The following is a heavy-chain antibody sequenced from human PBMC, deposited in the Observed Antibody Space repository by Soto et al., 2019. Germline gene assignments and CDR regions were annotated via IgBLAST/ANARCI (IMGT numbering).Heavy chain of an antibody. CDR1: SSGR. Sequence: SSGRRSWISKTPGKGLEWIGSIYYGGSTYYNPSLKSRVTISVDTSKNQFSLKLSSVTAADTAVYYCARRESGDYDFWRYYFDYWGQGTLVTVSS. J-gene: IGHJ4*02. V-gene: IGHV4-39*01. CDR3: ARRESGDYDFWRYYFDY. CDR2: IYYGGST. D-gene: IGHD3-3*01.